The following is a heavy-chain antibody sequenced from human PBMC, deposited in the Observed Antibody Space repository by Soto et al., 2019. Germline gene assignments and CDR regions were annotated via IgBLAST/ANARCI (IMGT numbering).Heavy chain of an antibody. CDR3: ARLSSLYYNSDYGGYYFDY. D-gene: IGHD3-10*01. Sequence: QVQLQESGPGLVKPSQTLSLTCTVSGGSIRGGDYYWSWIRQHPGKGLEWIGYIFYSGNSFYNPSLKCGVTISVDTSKNQFSLQLSSVTAADPAIYYCARLSSLYYNSDYGGYYFDYWGQGPLVSVSS. CDR2: IFYSGNS. J-gene: IGHJ4*02. CDR1: GGSIRGGDYY. V-gene: IGHV4-31*03.